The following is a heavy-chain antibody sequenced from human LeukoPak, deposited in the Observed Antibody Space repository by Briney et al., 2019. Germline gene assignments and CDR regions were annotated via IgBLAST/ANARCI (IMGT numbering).Heavy chain of an antibody. CDR3: ARELLMVDPPPSYGMDV. J-gene: IGHJ6*02. CDR1: GFTFSTYA. Sequence: GGSLRLSCAASGFTFSTYAMNWVRQAPGKGLEWVSAICGSGNVTYYADSVKGRFTISRDNSKNTLYLQMNSLRAEDTAVYYCARELLMVDPPPSYGMDVWGQGTTVTGSS. V-gene: IGHV3-23*01. D-gene: IGHD2-8*01. CDR2: ICGSGNVT.